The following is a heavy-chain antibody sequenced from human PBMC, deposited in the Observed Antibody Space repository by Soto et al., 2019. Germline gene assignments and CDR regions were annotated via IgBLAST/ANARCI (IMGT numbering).Heavy chain of an antibody. CDR3: ASSVEGHFDY. D-gene: IGHD6-19*01. J-gene: IGHJ4*02. Sequence: EVQLVESGGDLVPRGGSLRLSCVASGFTFSVYSMNWVRQAPGKGLEWFSYITSDTKTIKYADSVKGRFTISRDNAKNSVYLQMNSLRDEDTAVYYCASSVEGHFDYWGQGTVVTVSS. V-gene: IGHV3-48*02. CDR2: ITSDTKTI. CDR1: GFTFSVYS.